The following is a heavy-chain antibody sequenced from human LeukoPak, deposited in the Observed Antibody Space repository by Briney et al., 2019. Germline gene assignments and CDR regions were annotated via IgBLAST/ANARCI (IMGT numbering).Heavy chain of an antibody. D-gene: IGHD3-3*01. CDR2: IYWNDDK. Sequence: SGPTLVKPTQTLTLTCTFSGFSLSTSGVGVGWISQPPGKALEWLALIYWNDDKRYSPSLKSRLTITKDTSKNQVVLTMTNMDPVDTATYYCAHTVQPRFLEWLLSSYYFDYWGQGTLVTVSS. V-gene: IGHV2-5*01. CDR3: AHTVQPRFLEWLLSSYYFDY. J-gene: IGHJ4*02. CDR1: GFSLSTSGVG.